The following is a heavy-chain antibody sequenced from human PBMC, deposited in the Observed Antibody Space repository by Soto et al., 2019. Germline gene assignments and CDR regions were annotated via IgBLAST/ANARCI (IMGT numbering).Heavy chain of an antibody. D-gene: IGHD3-9*01. V-gene: IGHV2-5*02. J-gene: IGHJ4*02. CDR2: IYWDDDK. CDR1: GFSLSTSGVG. Sequence: SGPTLVKPTQTLTLTCTFSGFSLSTSGVGVGWIRQPPGKALEWLALIYWDDDKRDSPSLKSRLTITKDTSKNQVVLTMTNMDPVDTATYYCANIPYDILTGSWGYFDYWGQGTLVTVSS. CDR3: ANIPYDILTGSWGYFDY.